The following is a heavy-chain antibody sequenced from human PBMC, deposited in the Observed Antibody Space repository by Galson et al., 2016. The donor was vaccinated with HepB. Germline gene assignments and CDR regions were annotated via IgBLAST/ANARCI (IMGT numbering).Heavy chain of an antibody. D-gene: IGHD2-8*02. CDR2: MYTAGRT. CDR3: ARAPECTGGVCYDNLLDP. Sequence: SLRLSCAASGFYISRSYMAWVRQAPGKGLEWVSVMYTAGRTYYADSVRGRFTISRDNPKNILSLQMNSLRVEDTAGYYCARAPECTGGVCYDNLLDPWGQGTLVTVSS. CDR1: GFYISRSY. J-gene: IGHJ5*02. V-gene: IGHV3-53*01.